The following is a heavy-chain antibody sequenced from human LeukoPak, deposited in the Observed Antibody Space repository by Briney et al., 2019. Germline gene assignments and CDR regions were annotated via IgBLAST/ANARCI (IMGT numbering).Heavy chain of an antibody. Sequence: GGSLRLSCAASGFTFSGSAMHWVRQASGKGLEWVGRIRSKANSYATAYAASVKGRFTISRDDSKNTAYLQMNSLKTEDTAVYYCMSCTRYGSGGSCPFGMDVWGQGTTVTVSS. J-gene: IGHJ6*02. V-gene: IGHV3-73*01. D-gene: IGHD2-15*01. CDR2: IRSKANSYAT. CDR3: MSCTRYGSGGSCPFGMDV. CDR1: GFTFSGSA.